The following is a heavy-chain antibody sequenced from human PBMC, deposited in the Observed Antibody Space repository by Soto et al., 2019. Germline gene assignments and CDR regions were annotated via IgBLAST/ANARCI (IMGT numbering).Heavy chain of an antibody. CDR1: GGSISSGGYS. Sequence: QLQLQESGSGLVKPSQTLSLTCAVSGGSISSGGYSWSWIRQPPGKGLEWIWYINHSGSTYYTPSLMSRGTKSGGRSKHQFSLKLRTVTAADTAVFYCSGDLRAQGWDIWGQGTMVTVSS. J-gene: IGHJ3*02. CDR2: INHSGST. V-gene: IGHV4-30-2*01. CDR3: SGDLRAQGWDI. D-gene: IGHD2-15*01.